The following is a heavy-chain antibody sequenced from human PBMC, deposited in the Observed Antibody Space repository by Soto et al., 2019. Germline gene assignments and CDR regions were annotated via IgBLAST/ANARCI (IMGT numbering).Heavy chain of an antibody. D-gene: IGHD1-20*01. V-gene: IGHV1-2*02. CDR2: INPNSGGT. CDR3: ARRGSCNIGNWSLDF. Sequence: GPSVEVSCKACRYTCTGYYMHWLLQAPGQGLEWMGWINPNSGGTNYAQKFQGRVTMTRDTSITTAYQHWSSLRASDSGMFYCARRGSCNIGNWSLDFWGPGTLVTVSS. J-gene: IGHJ4*02. CDR1: RYTCTGYY.